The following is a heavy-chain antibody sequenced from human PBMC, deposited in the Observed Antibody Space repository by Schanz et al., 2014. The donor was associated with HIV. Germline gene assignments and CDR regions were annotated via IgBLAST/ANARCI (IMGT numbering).Heavy chain of an antibody. V-gene: IGHV1-8*02. CDR1: GYSFTSYD. D-gene: IGHD1-26*01. CDR3: ARDPSGRPTSTMDV. CDR2: VNPKSGNT. Sequence: QVQLVQSGAEVQKPGASVKVSCKASGYSFTSYDINWVRQATGQGLEWMGWVNPKSGNTGYAQKFQGRVTMTRNTSISTAYMELSSLGSEDTAVYYCARDPSGRPTSTMDVWGQGTTVTVS. J-gene: IGHJ6*02.